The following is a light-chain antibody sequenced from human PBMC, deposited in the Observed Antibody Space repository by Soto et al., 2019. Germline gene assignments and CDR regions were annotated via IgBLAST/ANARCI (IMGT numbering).Light chain of an antibody. J-gene: IGLJ2*01. CDR3: AAWDDSLSGFVA. CDR1: SSNIGTYS. Sequence: QSVLTQAPSASGTPGQRVTISCSGSSSNIGTYSVNWYQQLPGTAPKLLSYTNDQRPPGVPDRFSGSKSGTSASLAIGGLQSEDEATYYCAAWDDSLSGFVAFGGGTKLTVL. CDR2: TND. V-gene: IGLV1-44*01.